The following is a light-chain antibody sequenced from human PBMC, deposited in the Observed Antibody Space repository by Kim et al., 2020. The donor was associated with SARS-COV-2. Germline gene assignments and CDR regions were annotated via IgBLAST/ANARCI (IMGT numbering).Light chain of an antibody. CDR3: YSTDSSGNHRV. J-gene: IGLJ3*02. V-gene: IGLV3-10*01. Sequence: SYELTQPPSVSVSPGQTARITCSGDALPKKYAYWYQQKSGQAPVLVIYEDNKRPSVIPERFSGSSSGTRATLSISEAQVEDEADYYCYSTDSSGNHRVFGGGTQLTVL. CDR1: ALPKKY. CDR2: EDN.